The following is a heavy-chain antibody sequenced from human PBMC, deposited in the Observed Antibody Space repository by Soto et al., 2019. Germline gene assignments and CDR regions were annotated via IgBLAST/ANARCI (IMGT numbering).Heavy chain of an antibody. CDR1: GGTFSSYT. V-gene: IGHV1-69*02. J-gene: IGHJ6*02. CDR3: ARGRVDRYYSGMDV. Sequence: SVKVSCKASGGTFSSYTISWVRQAPGQGLEWMGRIIPILGIASYADSVKGRFTISRDNAKNSLYLQMNSLRAEDTAVYYCARGRVDRYYSGMDVWGQGTTVTVSS. CDR2: IIPILGIA.